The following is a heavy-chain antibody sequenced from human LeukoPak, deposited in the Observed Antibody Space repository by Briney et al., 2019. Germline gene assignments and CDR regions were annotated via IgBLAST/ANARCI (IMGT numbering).Heavy chain of an antibody. CDR2: ISYDGSNK. Sequence: GGSLRLSCAASGFTFSSYAMHWVRQAPGKGLEWVAVISYDGSNKYYADSVKGRFTISRDNSKNTLYLQMNSLRAEDTAVYYCARDTGYSSSSPEYWGQGTLVNVSS. CDR3: ARDTGYSSSSPEY. V-gene: IGHV3-30*04. D-gene: IGHD6-13*01. CDR1: GFTFSSYA. J-gene: IGHJ4*02.